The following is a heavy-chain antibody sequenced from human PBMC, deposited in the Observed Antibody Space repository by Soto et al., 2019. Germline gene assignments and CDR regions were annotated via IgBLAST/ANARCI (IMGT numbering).Heavy chain of an antibody. CDR1: GGSISSYY. V-gene: IGHV4-59*01. Sequence: SETLSLTCTVSGGSISSYYWSWIRQPPGKGLEWIGYIYYSGSTNYNPSLKSRVTISVDTSKNQFSLKLSSVTAADTAVYYCARVSRDYGDYESWFDPWGQGTLVTVSS. CDR3: ARVSRDYGDYESWFDP. D-gene: IGHD4-17*01. CDR2: IYYSGST. J-gene: IGHJ5*02.